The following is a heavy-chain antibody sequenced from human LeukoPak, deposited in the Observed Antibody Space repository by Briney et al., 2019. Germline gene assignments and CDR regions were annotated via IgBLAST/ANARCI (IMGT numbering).Heavy chain of an antibody. CDR3: AREYDSSGYYKLLVDY. D-gene: IGHD3-22*01. J-gene: IGHJ4*02. CDR1: GFTFSSYA. Sequence: GGSLRLSCAASGFTFSSYAMHWVRQAPGKGLEWVAVISYDGSNKYYADSVKGRFTISRDNSKNTLHLQMNSLRAEDTAVYYCAREYDSSGYYKLLVDYWGQGTLVTVSS. V-gene: IGHV3-30-3*01. CDR2: ISYDGSNK.